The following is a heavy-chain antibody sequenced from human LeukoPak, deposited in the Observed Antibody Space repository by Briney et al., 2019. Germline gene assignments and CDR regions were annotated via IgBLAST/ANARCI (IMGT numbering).Heavy chain of an antibody. CDR1: GFTFSSYA. V-gene: IGHV3-23*01. Sequence: GGSLRLSCAASGFTFSSYAVSWVRQAPGKGLEWVSAISGSGGSTYYADSVKGRFTISRDNSKNTLYLQMNSLRAEDTAVYYCASGPGIAARGDYWGQGTLVTVSS. CDR3: ASGPGIAARGDY. J-gene: IGHJ4*02. CDR2: ISGSGGST. D-gene: IGHD6-13*01.